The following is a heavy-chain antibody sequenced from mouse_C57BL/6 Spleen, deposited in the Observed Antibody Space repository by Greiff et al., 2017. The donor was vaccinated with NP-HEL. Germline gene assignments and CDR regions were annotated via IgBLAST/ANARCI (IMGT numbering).Heavy chain of an antibody. Sequence: EVQLVESGGGLVKPGGSLKLSCAASGFTFSSYAMSWVRQTPEKRLEWVATISDGGSYTYYPDNVKGRFTISRDNAKNNLYLQMSHLKSEDTAMYYCARDLDYGGFAYWGQGTLVTVSA. D-gene: IGHD2-4*01. V-gene: IGHV5-4*01. CDR2: ISDGGSYT. CDR1: GFTFSSYA. J-gene: IGHJ3*01. CDR3: ARDLDYGGFAY.